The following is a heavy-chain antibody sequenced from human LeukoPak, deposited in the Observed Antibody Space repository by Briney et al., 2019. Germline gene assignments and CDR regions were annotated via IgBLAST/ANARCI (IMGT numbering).Heavy chain of an antibody. CDR1: GFTFSSYA. CDR3: AKARGFCSGGSCYNPFDP. V-gene: IGHV3-23*01. CDR2: ISGSDGNT. J-gene: IGHJ5*02. Sequence: PGGSLRLSCAASGFTFSSYAMSWVRQAPGKGLEWVSGISGSDGNTYYADSVKGRFTISRDNSKTTLYVKMNSLRAEDTAVYYCAKARGFCSGGSCYNPFDPWGQGTLVTVSS. D-gene: IGHD2-15*01.